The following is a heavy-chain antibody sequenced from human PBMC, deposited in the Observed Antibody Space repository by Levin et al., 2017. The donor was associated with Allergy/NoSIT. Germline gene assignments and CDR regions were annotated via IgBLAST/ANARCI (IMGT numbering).Heavy chain of an antibody. CDR2: IKQDGSDK. V-gene: IGHV3-7*01. J-gene: IGHJ3*02. CDR3: ARGTEWELLLGAFDS. Sequence: GGSLRLSCAASGFTFSSYWMSWVRQAPGKGLEWVANIKQDGSDKYYVDSVKGRFTISRDNAKNSLYLQMNSLRAEDTAVYYCARGTEWELLLGAFDSWGQGTMVTVSS. CDR1: GFTFSSYW. D-gene: IGHD1-26*01.